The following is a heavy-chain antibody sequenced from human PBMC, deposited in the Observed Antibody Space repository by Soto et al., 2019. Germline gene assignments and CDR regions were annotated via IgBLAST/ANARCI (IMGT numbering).Heavy chain of an antibody. Sequence: QLQLQESGPGLVKPSETLSLTCTVSGGSISSSSYYWGWIRQPPGKGLEWIGSIYYSGSTYYNPSLKSRVTISVDTSKNQFSLKLSSVTAADTAVYYCARHVASIAAAIYYYDYMDVWGKGTTVTVSS. CDR2: IYYSGST. J-gene: IGHJ6*03. V-gene: IGHV4-39*01. CDR3: ARHVASIAAAIYYYDYMDV. D-gene: IGHD6-13*01. CDR1: GGSISSSSYY.